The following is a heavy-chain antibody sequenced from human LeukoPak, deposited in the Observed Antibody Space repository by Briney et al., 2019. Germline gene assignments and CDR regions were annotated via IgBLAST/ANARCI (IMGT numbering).Heavy chain of an antibody. CDR2: IDPSDSYV. V-gene: IGHV5-10-1*01. J-gene: IGHJ4*02. CDR3: ARLKYGTSSGYYDY. D-gene: IGHD2-2*01. Sequence: GESLRISCKGSVYSFTYSWITWVRQMPGKGLEWIGGIDPSDSYVNNSPSFQGHVTISVDKSITTAYLQWSSLKASDTAIYNCARLKYGTSSGYYDYWGQGTLVTVSS. CDR1: VYSFTYSW.